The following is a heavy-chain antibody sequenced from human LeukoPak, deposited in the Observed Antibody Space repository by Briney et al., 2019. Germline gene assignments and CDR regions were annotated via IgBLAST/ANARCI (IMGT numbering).Heavy chain of an antibody. Sequence: ASVKVSCKASGYTFTSYYMHWVRQAPGQGLERMGITNPSGGSTSYVQKLQRRVNMTRDTSTSTVYMELSSLRSEDTAVYYCARVPLTGDLGSDYWGQGTLVTVSS. V-gene: IGHV1-46*01. CDR3: ARVPLTGDLGSDY. D-gene: IGHD7-27*01. CDR2: TNPSGGST. J-gene: IGHJ4*02. CDR1: GYTFTSYY.